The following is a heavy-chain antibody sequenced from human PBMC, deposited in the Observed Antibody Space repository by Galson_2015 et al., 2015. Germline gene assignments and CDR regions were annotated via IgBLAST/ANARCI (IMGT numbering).Heavy chain of an antibody. V-gene: IGHV3-72*01. Sequence: SLRLSCAASGFTFSSYAMGWVRRAPGKGLEWVGRSKNRANSFTTEYAASVRGRFTISRDNPENSLYLQMNSLKTEDTAVYYCARHWGSDWGQGTLVTVSS. CDR2: SKNRANSFTT. CDR3: ARHWGSD. D-gene: IGHD3-16*01. J-gene: IGHJ4*02. CDR1: GFTFSSYA.